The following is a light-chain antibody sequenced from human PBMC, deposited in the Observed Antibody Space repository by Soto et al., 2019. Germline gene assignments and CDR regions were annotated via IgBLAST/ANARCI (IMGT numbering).Light chain of an antibody. CDR1: QSVISSY. CDR3: QQYGRSSIT. J-gene: IGKJ5*01. CDR2: GAS. V-gene: IGKV3-20*01. Sequence: EIVLTQSPGTLSLSPGERATLSCRASQSVISSYLAWYRQQPGQAPRLLIYGASSGATGIPDRFSGRGSGTDFTLTITRLEPEDFAVDYCQQYGRSSITFGQGTRLEIK.